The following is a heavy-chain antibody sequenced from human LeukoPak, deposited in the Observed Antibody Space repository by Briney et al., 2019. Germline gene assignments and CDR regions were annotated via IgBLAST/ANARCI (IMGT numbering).Heavy chain of an antibody. Sequence: GGSLRLSCTASGFTFGDYAMSWFRQAPGKGLEWVGFIRSKAYGGTTEYAASVKGRFTISRDDSKSIAYLQMNSPKTEDTAVYYCTRDSVYCTNGVCYPDSNFDYWGQGTLVTVSS. V-gene: IGHV3-49*03. J-gene: IGHJ4*02. CDR3: TRDSVYCTNGVCYPDSNFDY. D-gene: IGHD2-8*01. CDR1: GFTFGDYA. CDR2: IRSKAYGGTT.